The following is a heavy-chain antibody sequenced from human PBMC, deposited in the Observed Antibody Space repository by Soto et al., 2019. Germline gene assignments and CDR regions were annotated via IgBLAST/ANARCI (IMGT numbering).Heavy chain of an antibody. CDR2: IWYDGSNK. CDR1: GFTFSSYG. V-gene: IGHV3-33*01. D-gene: IGHD3-10*01. Sequence: ESGGGVVQPGRSLRLSCAASGFTFSSYGMHWVRQAPGKGLEWVAVIWYDGSNKYYADSVKGRFTISRDNSKNTLYLQMNSLRAEDTAVYYCARVGRGSGGPGFDYWGQGTLVTVSS. CDR3: ARVGRGSGGPGFDY. J-gene: IGHJ4*02.